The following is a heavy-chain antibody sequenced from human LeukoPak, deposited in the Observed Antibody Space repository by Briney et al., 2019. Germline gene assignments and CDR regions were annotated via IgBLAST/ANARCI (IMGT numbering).Heavy chain of an antibody. Sequence: SETLSLTCTVSGGSISSSRYYWGWIRQPPGKGLEWIGSIYSSGSVYYNPSLKSRVTISLDTSKNQFSLKLSSVTAADTAVYYCSTRNILAWHFDLWGRGTLVTVSS. CDR2: IYSSGSV. J-gene: IGHJ2*01. V-gene: IGHV4-39*01. CDR1: GGSISSSRYY. D-gene: IGHD3-9*01. CDR3: STRNILAWHFDL.